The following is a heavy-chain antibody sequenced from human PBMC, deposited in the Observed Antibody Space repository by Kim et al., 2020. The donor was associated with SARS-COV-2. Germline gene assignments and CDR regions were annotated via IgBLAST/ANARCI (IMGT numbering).Heavy chain of an antibody. D-gene: IGHD3-10*01. CDR1: GFTFSSYG. CDR3: AKVNYGSGNTYYYYGMDV. V-gene: IGHV3-30*18. Sequence: GGSLRLSCAASGFTFSSYGMHWVRQAPGKGLEWVAVISYDGSNKYYADSVKGRFTISRDNSKNTLYLQMNSLRAEDTAVYYCAKVNYGSGNTYYYYGMDVWGQGTTVTVS. J-gene: IGHJ6*02. CDR2: ISYDGSNK.